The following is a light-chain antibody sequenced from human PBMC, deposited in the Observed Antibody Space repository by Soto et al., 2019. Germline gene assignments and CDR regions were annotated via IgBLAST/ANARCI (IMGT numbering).Light chain of an antibody. CDR3: TSYTSSSTEV. J-gene: IGLJ1*01. Sequence: QSALTQPASVSGSPGQSITISCTGTGSDVGGYNYVSWYQQHPGKVPKLMIYDVTNRPSGVSNRFSGSKSGNTASLTISGLQAEDEADYYCTSYTSSSTEVFGTGTKLTVL. V-gene: IGLV2-14*01. CDR1: GSDVGGYNY. CDR2: DVT.